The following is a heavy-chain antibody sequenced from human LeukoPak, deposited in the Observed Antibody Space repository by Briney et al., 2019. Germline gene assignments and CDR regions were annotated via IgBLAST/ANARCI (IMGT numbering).Heavy chain of an antibody. CDR1: GYTFTDYY. CDR3: TRGSYYDSSGYSGVRLFDY. CDR2: INPNSGGT. D-gene: IGHD3-22*01. V-gene: IGHV1-2*02. J-gene: IGHJ4*02. Sequence: VASVKVSCMASGYTFTDYYIHWVRQAPGQGLEWMGWINPNSGGTNYAQKFQGRVTMTSDTSISTAYMELSRLRSDDTALYYSTRGSYYDSSGYSGVRLFDYWGQGTPVTVPS.